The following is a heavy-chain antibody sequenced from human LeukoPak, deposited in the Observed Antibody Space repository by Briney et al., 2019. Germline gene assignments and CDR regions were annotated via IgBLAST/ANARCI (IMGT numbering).Heavy chain of an antibody. D-gene: IGHD3-10*01. V-gene: IGHV3-30*02. CDR1: GFTFSSYG. CDR2: IRFDGSNK. CDR3: AKDRDYVSTPRGLDY. Sequence: GGSLRLSCAASGFTFSSYGMHWVRQAPGKGLEWVAFIRFDGSNKYYADSVKGRFTISRDNSKNTLYLQMNSLRPEDTAVYYCAKDRDYVSTPRGLDYWGQGTLVTVSS. J-gene: IGHJ4*02.